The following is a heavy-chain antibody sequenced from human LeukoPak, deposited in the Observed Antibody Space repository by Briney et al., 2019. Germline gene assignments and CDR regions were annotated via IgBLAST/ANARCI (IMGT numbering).Heavy chain of an antibody. CDR1: GFTFSGYA. J-gene: IGHJ4*02. CDR2: ISGSGGSA. CDR3: ANQYYYGSGSPKRRYYFDY. Sequence: GGSLRLSCAASGFTFSGYAMSWVRQAPGKGLEWVSAISGSGGSADYADSVKGRFTISRDNAKNTLYLQMNSLSAEDTEVYYCANQYYYGSGSPKRRYYFDYWGQGTLVTVSS. D-gene: IGHD3-10*01. V-gene: IGHV3-23*01.